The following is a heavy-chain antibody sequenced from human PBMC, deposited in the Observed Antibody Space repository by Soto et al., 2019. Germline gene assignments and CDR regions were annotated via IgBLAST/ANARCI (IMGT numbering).Heavy chain of an antibody. CDR2: TSAYNGNT. V-gene: IGHV1-18*01. Sequence: ASVKVSCKASGYTFTSYGISWVRQAPGQGLEWMGWTSAYNGNTNYAQKLQGRVTMTTDTSTSTAYMELRSLRSDDTAVYYCARDPGGKHYYYYGMDVWGQGTTVTVSS. D-gene: IGHD1-1*01. CDR1: GYTFTSYG. J-gene: IGHJ6*02. CDR3: ARDPGGKHYYYYGMDV.